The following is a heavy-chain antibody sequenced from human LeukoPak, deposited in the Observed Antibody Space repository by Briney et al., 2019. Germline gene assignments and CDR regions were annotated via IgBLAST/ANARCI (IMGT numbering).Heavy chain of an antibody. CDR1: GFTFSSYA. V-gene: IGHV3-23*01. J-gene: IGHJ4*02. CDR3: AKGLYHYYGSGSYTLDY. Sequence: GGSLRLSCAASGFTFSSYAMSWVRQAPGKGLEWVSAISGSGGSTYYADSVKGRFTISRDNSKNTLYLQMNSLRADDTAVYYCAKGLYHYYGSGSYTLDYWGQGTLVTVSS. D-gene: IGHD3-10*01. CDR2: ISGSGGST.